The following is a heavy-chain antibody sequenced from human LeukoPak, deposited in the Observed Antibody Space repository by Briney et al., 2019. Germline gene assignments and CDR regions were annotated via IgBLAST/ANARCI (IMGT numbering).Heavy chain of an antibody. J-gene: IGHJ4*02. CDR2: IYYSGST. Sequence: SQTLSLTCTVSGGSISSGDYYWSWIRQPPGKGLEWIGYIYYSGSTYYNPSLESRVTISVDTSKNQFSLKLSSVTAADTAVYYCARVRSSGYDFDYWGQGALATVSS. V-gene: IGHV4-30-4*01. D-gene: IGHD3-22*01. CDR1: GGSISSGDYY. CDR3: ARVRSSGYDFDY.